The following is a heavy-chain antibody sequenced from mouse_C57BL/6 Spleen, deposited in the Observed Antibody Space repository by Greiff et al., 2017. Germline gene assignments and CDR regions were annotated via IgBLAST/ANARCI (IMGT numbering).Heavy chain of an antibody. D-gene: IGHD1-1*01. V-gene: IGHV1-69*01. CDR1: GYTFTSYW. Sequence: QVQLQQPGAELVMPGASVTLSCKASGYTFTSYWMHWVKQRPGQGLEWIGEIDPSDSYTNYNQKFKGKSTLTVDKSSSTAYMQLSSLTSEDSAVYYCARGGLLSGYFDYWGQGTTLTVSS. CDR3: ARGGLLSGYFDY. CDR2: IDPSDSYT. J-gene: IGHJ2*01.